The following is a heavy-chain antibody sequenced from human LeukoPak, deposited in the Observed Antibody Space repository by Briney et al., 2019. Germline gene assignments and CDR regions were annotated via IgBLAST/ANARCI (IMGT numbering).Heavy chain of an antibody. D-gene: IGHD3-9*01. Sequence: VGSLRLSCAASGFTFSDHYMDWVRQAPGKGLEWVGRTRNKANSYTTEYAASVKGRFTISRDDSKNSLYLQMNSLKTEDTAVYYCARGGPSRRYYDTLTGYYPFDYWGQGTLVTVSS. J-gene: IGHJ4*02. CDR3: ARGGPSRRYYDTLTGYYPFDY. CDR2: TRNKANSYTT. CDR1: GFTFSDHY. V-gene: IGHV3-72*01.